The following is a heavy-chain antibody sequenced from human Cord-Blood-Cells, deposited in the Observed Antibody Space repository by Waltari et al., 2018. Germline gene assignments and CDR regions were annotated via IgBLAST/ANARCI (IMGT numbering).Heavy chain of an antibody. Sequence: QVQLVQSGAEVKKPGASVKVSCKASGYTFTGYYMHWVRQAPGQGLEWRGWINPNSGGTNYAQKFQGRVTMTRDTSISTAYMERSRLRSDDTAVYYCARSPPIKCGGDCYWFDPWGQGTLVTVSS. CDR3: ARSPPIKCGGDCYWFDP. J-gene: IGHJ5*02. CDR1: GYTFTGYY. V-gene: IGHV1-2*02. CDR2: INPNSGGT. D-gene: IGHD2-21*01.